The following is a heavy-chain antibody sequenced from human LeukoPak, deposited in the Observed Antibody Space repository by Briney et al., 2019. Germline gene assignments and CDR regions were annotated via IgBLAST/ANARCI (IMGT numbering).Heavy chain of an antibody. CDR1: GGSISSYY. Sequence: PSETLSLTCTVSGGSISSYYWSWIRQPPGKGLEWIGYIYYSGSTNYNPSLKSRVTISVDTSKNQFSLKLSSVTAADTAVYYCARVDTMVRGVIGAFDIWGQGTMVTVSS. J-gene: IGHJ3*02. CDR3: ARVDTMVRGVIGAFDI. D-gene: IGHD3-10*01. CDR2: IYYSGST. V-gene: IGHV4-59*01.